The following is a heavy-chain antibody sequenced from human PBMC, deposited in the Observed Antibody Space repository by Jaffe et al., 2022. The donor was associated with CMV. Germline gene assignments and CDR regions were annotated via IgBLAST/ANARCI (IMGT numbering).Heavy chain of an antibody. Sequence: QVQLVESGGGVVQPGRSLRLSCAASGFTFSSYGMHWVRQAPGKGLEWVAVIWYDGSNKYYADSVKGRFTISRDNSKNTLYLQMNSLRAEDTAVYYCAREEYYYDSSGYYFVDYWGQGTLVTVSS. CDR1: GFTFSSYG. V-gene: IGHV3-33*01. D-gene: IGHD3-22*01. CDR2: IWYDGSNK. J-gene: IGHJ4*02. CDR3: AREEYYYDSSGYYFVDY.